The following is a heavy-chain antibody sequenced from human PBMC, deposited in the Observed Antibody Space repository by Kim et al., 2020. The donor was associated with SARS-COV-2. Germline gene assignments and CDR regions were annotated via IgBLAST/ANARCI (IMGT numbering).Heavy chain of an antibody. J-gene: IGHJ4*02. Sequence: GGSLRLSCVASGFTFNTYWMHWVRQAPGKGLVWVARIYSDDNSTTYADSVKGRFTVSRDNAKNTLYLQMNSLRAEDTAVYYCARDPRRRSLPDYWGQGTLVTVSS. CDR1: GFTFNTYW. V-gene: IGHV3-74*01. CDR2: IYSDDNST. D-gene: IGHD4-17*01. CDR3: ARDPRRRSLPDY.